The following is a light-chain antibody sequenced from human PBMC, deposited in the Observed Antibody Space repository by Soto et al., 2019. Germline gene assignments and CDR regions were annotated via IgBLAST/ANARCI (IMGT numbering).Light chain of an antibody. J-gene: IGLJ3*02. CDR1: SSDVGGYDF. CDR3: CSYAGSYNLGV. CDR2: DVS. V-gene: IGLV2-11*01. Sequence: QSALTQPRSVSGSPGQSVTISCTGTSSDVGGYDFVSWYQQHPGKAPKLMIYDVSKRPSGVPDRFSGSKSANSASLTISGLQFGDEALFYCCSYAGSYNLGVFGGGTKVPVL.